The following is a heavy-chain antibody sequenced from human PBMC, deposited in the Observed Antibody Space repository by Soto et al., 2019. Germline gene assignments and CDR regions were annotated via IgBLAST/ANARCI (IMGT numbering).Heavy chain of an antibody. CDR1: GFTFSDHS. Sequence: GGSLRLSCAASGFTFSDHSMTWIHQAPGKGLEWVSSISSSSSHTKYADSVKGRFTISRDNAKNSLFLQMSSLRPEDTAVYYCARLSARTVKPGRERDHWGQGTLVTVSS. J-gene: IGHJ4*02. V-gene: IGHV3-11*06. D-gene: IGHD1-1*01. CDR2: ISSSSSHT. CDR3: ARLSARTVKPGRERDH.